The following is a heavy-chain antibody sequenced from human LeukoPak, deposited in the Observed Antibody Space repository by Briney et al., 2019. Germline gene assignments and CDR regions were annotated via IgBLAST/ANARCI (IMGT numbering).Heavy chain of an antibody. Sequence: SETLSLTCTVSGGSISSYYWSWIRQPPGKGLEWIGYIYYSGSTNYNPSLKSRVTISVDTSKNQFSLKLSSVTAADTAVYYCARVGSGDHYYYYYMDVWGKGTTVTVSS. CDR2: IYYSGST. D-gene: IGHD3-10*01. V-gene: IGHV4-59*01. CDR1: GGSISSYY. J-gene: IGHJ6*03. CDR3: ARVGSGDHYYYYYMDV.